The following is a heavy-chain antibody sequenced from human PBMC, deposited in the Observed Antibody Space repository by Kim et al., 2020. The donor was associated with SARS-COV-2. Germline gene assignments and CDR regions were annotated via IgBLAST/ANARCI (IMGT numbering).Heavy chain of an antibody. J-gene: IGHJ6*02. D-gene: IGHD3-9*01. Sequence: PSRKSRVTISVDTSKNQFSLKLSSVTAADTAVYYCARELTGRNYYYGMDVWGQGTTVTVSS. CDR3: ARELTGRNYYYGMDV. V-gene: IGHV4-34*01.